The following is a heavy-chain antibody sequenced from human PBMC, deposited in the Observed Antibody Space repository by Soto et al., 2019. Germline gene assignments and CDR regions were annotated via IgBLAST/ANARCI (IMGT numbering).Heavy chain of an antibody. CDR1: GFSFSVYT. D-gene: IGHD3-22*01. CDR2: ISTRSHYI. V-gene: IGHV3-21*01. Sequence: GGSLRLSCAASGFSFSVYTMNWVRQAPGKGLEWVASISTRSHYIYYADSLKGRFTISRDNAKNSVDLQISSLRAEDTAVYYCARGSFFYETSGYYPPDYWGQGTLVTVSS. J-gene: IGHJ4*02. CDR3: ARGSFFYETSGYYPPDY.